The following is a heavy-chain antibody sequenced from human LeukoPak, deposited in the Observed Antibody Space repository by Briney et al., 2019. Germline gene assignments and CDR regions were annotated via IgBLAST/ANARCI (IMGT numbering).Heavy chain of an antibody. J-gene: IGHJ5*02. D-gene: IGHD2-15*01. Sequence: SETLSLTCAVSGGSIRNSSFYWGWIRQPPGKGLEWIASFYSTGTTYYNPSIKSRITIFVDTSKNQVSLKLRSVTAADTAVYYCARALGYCSGGSCTRGYNWFDPWGQGTLVTVPS. CDR2: FYSTGTT. V-gene: IGHV4-39*01. CDR1: GGSIRNSSFY. CDR3: ARALGYCSGGSCTRGYNWFDP.